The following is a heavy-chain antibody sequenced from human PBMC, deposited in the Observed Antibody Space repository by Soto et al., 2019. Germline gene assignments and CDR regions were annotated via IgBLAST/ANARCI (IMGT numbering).Heavy chain of an antibody. D-gene: IGHD2-2*01. Sequence: SETLSLTCIVSGGSTSENDFYGGWIRLPPGKGLEWIGSINYRVDTYYNPSLKSRVAMSVGTSKTQLSLRLNSVTDADTAVYYCERLGHKYLSGGMDVWGQGTTVTVSS. CDR1: GGSTSENDFY. V-gene: IGHV4-39*01. CDR3: ERLGHKYLSGGMDV. CDR2: INYRVDT. J-gene: IGHJ6*02.